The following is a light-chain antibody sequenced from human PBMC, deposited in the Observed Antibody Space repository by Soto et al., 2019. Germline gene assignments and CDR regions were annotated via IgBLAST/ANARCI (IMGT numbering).Light chain of an antibody. J-gene: IGKJ5*01. V-gene: IGKV1-39*01. CDR2: GAS. Sequence: DIHMTQSSSSLSPSVGDRVTLTCRASQSISRHLNWYQQKAGRAPRLIIYGASNLQTGVPSRFSARGSGIEFTLTISSLLPEDFATYFCQQGYSTPVTFGQGTR. CDR1: QSISRH. CDR3: QQGYSTPVT.